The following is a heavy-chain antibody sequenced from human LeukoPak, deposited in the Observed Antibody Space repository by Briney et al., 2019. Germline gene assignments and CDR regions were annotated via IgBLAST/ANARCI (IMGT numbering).Heavy chain of an antibody. J-gene: IGHJ4*02. CDR2: INSDGSST. CDR1: GFTFSSYW. CDR3: ARVSGYSYGTLFDY. V-gene: IGHV3-74*01. Sequence: GGSLRLSCAASGFTFSSYWMHWVRQAPGKGLVWVSRINSDGSSTSYADSVKGRFTISRDNAKNTLYLQMNSLRAEDTAVYYCARVSGYSYGTLFDYWGQGTLVTVSS. D-gene: IGHD5-18*01.